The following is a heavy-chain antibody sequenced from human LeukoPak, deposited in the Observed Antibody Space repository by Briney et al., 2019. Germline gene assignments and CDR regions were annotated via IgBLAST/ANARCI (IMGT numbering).Heavy chain of an antibody. CDR2: ISSNGDNT. CDR1: GFTFSTYV. Sequence: HPGGSLRLSCSVSGFTFSTYVMHWVRQAPGKGLEYVSVISSNGDNTYYADSVKGRFTISRDNSKNTLYLQMSSLRADDTAVYYCVRGTGYWGQGTLVTVSS. CDR3: VRGTGY. J-gene: IGHJ4*02. V-gene: IGHV3-64D*06.